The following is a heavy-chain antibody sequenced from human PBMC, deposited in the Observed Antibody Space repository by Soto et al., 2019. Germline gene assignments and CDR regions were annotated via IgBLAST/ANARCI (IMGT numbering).Heavy chain of an antibody. V-gene: IGHV1-69*01. CDR2: IIPVFGKA. Sequence: QLQLVQSGAEVKKPGSSVKVSCKASGGTFSNFAINWVRQAPGQGLGWMGGIIPVFGKAKYAQKFQGRVQFTADESTSTAYMEVNSLTSEDTAVYYCARGSPTTVTTWFAPWGQGTLVTVSS. CDR3: ARGSPTTVTTWFAP. D-gene: IGHD4-17*01. CDR1: GGTFSNFA. J-gene: IGHJ5*02.